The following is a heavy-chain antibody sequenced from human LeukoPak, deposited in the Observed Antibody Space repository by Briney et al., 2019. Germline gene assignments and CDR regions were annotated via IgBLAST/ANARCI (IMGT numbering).Heavy chain of an antibody. J-gene: IGHJ4*02. D-gene: IGHD2-15*01. V-gene: IGHV4-4*02. Sequence: SETLSLTCAVSGDSISSSNWWSWVRQPPEKGLEWIGEIYHSGNTNYNPPLKSRVTISVDTSKNQFSLKLSSVTAADTAVYYCARGVGVMVAATWGYIDYWGQGALVTVSS. CDR2: IYHSGNT. CDR3: ARGVGVMVAATWGYIDY. CDR1: GDSISSSNW.